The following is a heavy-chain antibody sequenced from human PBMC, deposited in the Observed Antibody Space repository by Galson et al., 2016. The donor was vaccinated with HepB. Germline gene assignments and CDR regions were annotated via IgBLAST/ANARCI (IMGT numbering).Heavy chain of an antibody. Sequence: TLSLTCSVSGVSIRNSGRYWTWVRQHPGQGLEWIGYISHSGSAYYNLSLMNRLTISVDTSKNQFSLKLTSVTAADTAMYYCATSWYYDSWSGHSHEGWFDPWGQGILVTVSP. CDR2: ISHSGSA. V-gene: IGHV4-31*03. CDR1: GVSIRNSGRY. D-gene: IGHD3-3*01. CDR3: ATSWYYDSWSGHSHEGWFDP. J-gene: IGHJ5*02.